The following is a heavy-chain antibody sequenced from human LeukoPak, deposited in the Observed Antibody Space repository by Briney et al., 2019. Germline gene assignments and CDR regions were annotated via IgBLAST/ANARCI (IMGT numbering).Heavy chain of an antibody. CDR1: GYTFTSYH. CDR3: ASLKNSYDSSGYLVTDAFDI. J-gene: IGHJ3*02. CDR2: ISTYNGNT. V-gene: IGHV1-18*01. D-gene: IGHD3-22*01. Sequence: ASVKVSCKASGYTFTSYHISWVRQAPGQGLEWMGWISTYNGNTNYAQKLQGRVTMTTDTSTSTAYMELRSLRSDDTAVYYCASLKNSYDSSGYLVTDAFDIWGQGTMVTVSS.